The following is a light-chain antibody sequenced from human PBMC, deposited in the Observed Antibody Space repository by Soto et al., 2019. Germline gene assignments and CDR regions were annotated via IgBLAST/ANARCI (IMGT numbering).Light chain of an antibody. V-gene: IGKV3-20*01. CDR3: QQYGGSPRP. J-gene: IGKJ1*01. Sequence: ESVMMSSPGTLALSQGARATLSSCPSQSVNSIYLALYQQKPGQAPRLLIYGASSRATGIPDRFSGSGSGTDFTLTISRLEPEDFALYYCQQYGGSPRPFGQ. CDR1: QSVNSIY. CDR2: GAS.